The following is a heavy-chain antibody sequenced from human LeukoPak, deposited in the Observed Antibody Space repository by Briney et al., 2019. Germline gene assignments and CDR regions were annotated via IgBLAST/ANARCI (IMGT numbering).Heavy chain of an antibody. CDR2: IYYSGST. CDR1: GGSISSGGYY. CDR3: AREGGYSGYDYWY. D-gene: IGHD5-12*01. J-gene: IGHJ4*02. Sequence: SETLSLTCTVSGGSISSGGYYWSWIRQHPGKGLEWIGYIYYSGSTYYNPSLKSRVTISVDTSKNQFSLKLSSVTAADTAVYYCAREGGYSGYDYWYWGQGTLVTVSS. V-gene: IGHV4-31*03.